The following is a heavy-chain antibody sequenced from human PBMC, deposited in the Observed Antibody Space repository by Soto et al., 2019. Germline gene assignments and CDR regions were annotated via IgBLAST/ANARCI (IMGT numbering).Heavy chain of an antibody. CDR1: GFTFSRYG. CDR3: AKDPYYDGVTTYYSYGMDV. V-gene: IGHV3-30*18. J-gene: IGHJ6*02. D-gene: IGHD3-10*01. CDR2: ISYDGSQK. Sequence: QVQLVESGGGVVQPGRSLRLSCAASGFTFSRYGMHWVRQAPGKGLDWVAVISYDGSQKHYVDTVKGRFTISRDNSKNTLYLQMNSLRAEDTAVYYCAKDPYYDGVTTYYSYGMDVWGQGTTVTVSS.